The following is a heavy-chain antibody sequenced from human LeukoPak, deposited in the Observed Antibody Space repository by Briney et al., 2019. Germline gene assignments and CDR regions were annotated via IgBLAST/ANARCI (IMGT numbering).Heavy chain of an antibody. CDR3: AVGWLSGDY. V-gene: IGHV3-30*19. Sequence: GGSLRLSCVASGFIFSDYGMHWVRQAPGKGLEWVAVISYDGSNKYYADSVKGRFTISRDNSKNTLYLQMNSLRAEDTAVYYCAVGWLSGDYWGQGTLVTVSS. CDR2: ISYDGSNK. CDR1: GFIFSDYG. D-gene: IGHD5-12*01. J-gene: IGHJ4*02.